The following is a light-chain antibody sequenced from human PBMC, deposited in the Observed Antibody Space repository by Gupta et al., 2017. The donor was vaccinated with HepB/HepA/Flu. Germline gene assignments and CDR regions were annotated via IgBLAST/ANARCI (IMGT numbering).Light chain of an antibody. CDR1: ESVSYN. J-gene: IGKJ4*01. CDR2: YAS. V-gene: IGKV3-15*01. Sequence: EIVMTQSPATLSVSPGARAALSCRARESVSYNLAWYQQKPGQAPRLLMYYASTRDTGIPARFSGSGYGRDVTLTNSGRQEEESAGYYCQQNNCWPLLTFGGGTKVEIK. CDR3: QQNNCWPLLT.